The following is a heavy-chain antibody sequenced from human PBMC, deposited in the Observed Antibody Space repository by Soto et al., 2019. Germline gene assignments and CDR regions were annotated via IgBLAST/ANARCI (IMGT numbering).Heavy chain of an antibody. V-gene: IGHV1-18*01. D-gene: IGHD4-4*01. CDR3: ASGNDGTVTL. CDR1: GNTFPSEG. J-gene: IGHJ3*01. Sequence: ASVRVSCKASGNTFPSEGITWVGQAPGQGLEWMGWVSAYNGGTNYLHKFQGRVTMTTDTSTTTAYMELRSLRSDDTAVYYCASGNDGTVTLWGQGTMVTVSS. CDR2: VSAYNGGT.